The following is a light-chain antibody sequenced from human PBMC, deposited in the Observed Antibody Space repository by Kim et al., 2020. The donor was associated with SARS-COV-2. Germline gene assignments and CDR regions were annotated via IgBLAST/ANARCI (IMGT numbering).Light chain of an antibody. CDR1: KLVEKY. CDR2: QDT. CDR3: QAWDSSYV. V-gene: IGLV3-1*01. J-gene: IGLJ1*01. Sequence: VSVSPGQTASITCSGDKLVEKYVFWYQQKPGQSPVLVIYQDTKRPSGIPERFSGSNSGNTATLTISGTQAMDEADYYCQAWDSSYVFGTGTKVTVL.